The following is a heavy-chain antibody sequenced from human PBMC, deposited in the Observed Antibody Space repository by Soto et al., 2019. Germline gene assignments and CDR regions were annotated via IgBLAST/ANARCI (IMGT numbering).Heavy chain of an antibody. J-gene: IGHJ4*02. D-gene: IGHD3-3*01. CDR1: GGTFSSYA. Sequence: GASVKVSCKASGGTFSSYAISCVRQAPGQGLEWMGGIIPIFGTANYAQKFQGRVTITADESTSTAYMELSSLRSEDTAVYYCARTRYISDFWSGPQTNGFAYWGQGTLVTVSS. V-gene: IGHV1-69*13. CDR2: IIPIFGTA. CDR3: ARTRYISDFWSGPQTNGFAY.